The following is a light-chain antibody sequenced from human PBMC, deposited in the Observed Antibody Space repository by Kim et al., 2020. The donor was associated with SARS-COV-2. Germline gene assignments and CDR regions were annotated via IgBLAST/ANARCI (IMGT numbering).Light chain of an antibody. Sequence: QSALTQPPSASGSPGQSVTISCTGTSSDVGGYNFVYWYQQHPGKAPKLMIYDVSNRPSGVPDRFTGSKSGNTASLTVSGLQAEAEADYYCSSYAAISNFVVGTGTKVTV. CDR2: DVS. CDR3: SSYAAISNFV. J-gene: IGLJ1*01. CDR1: SSDVGGYNF. V-gene: IGLV2-8*01.